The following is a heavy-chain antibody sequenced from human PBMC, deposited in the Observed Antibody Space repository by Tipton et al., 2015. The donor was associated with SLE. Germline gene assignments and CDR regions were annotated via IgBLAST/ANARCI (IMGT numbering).Heavy chain of an antibody. CDR2: ISSSSSYI. CDR3: ARGWELLKSFDS. D-gene: IGHD2-15*01. CDR1: GFTFSSYS. J-gene: IGHJ4*02. Sequence: GSLRLSCAASGFTFSSYSMNWVRQAPGKGLEWVSSISSSSSYIYYADSVKGRFTISRDNAKNSLYLQMNSLRAEDTAGYYCARGWELLKSFDSGGRGPRVAVSS. V-gene: IGHV3-21*01.